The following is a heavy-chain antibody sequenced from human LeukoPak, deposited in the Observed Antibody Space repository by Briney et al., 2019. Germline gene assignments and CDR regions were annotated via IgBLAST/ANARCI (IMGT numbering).Heavy chain of an antibody. D-gene: IGHD6-19*01. CDR3: ARDSSGWYRPSYYFDY. CDR1: GFTFSSYA. Sequence: GGSLRLSCAASGFTFSSYAMHWVRQAPGKGLEWVAVISYDGSNKYYADSVKGRFTISRDNSKNTLYLQMNSLRAEDTAVYYCARDSSGWYRPSYYFDYWGQGTLVTVSS. J-gene: IGHJ4*02. V-gene: IGHV3-30-3*01. CDR2: ISYDGSNK.